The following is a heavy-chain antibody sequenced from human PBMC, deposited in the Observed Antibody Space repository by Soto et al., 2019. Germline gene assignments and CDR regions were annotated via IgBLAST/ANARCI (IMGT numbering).Heavy chain of an antibody. J-gene: IGHJ4*02. CDR1: GFTFSGYG. CDR2: ISFDGSNE. D-gene: IGHD3-3*01. V-gene: IGHV3-30-3*01. Sequence: GGYLRLSCAASGFTFSGYGVHWVRQAPGKGLEWVAVISFDGSNEYYADSVKGRFTISRDNSKNTLYLQMNSLRAEDTAVYYCARGLRFLEWLLISHWGQGTLVTVSS. CDR3: ARGLRFLEWLLISH.